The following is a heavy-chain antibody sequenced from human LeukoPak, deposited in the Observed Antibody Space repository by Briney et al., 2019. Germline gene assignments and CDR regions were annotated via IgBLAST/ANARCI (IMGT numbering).Heavy chain of an antibody. Sequence: SETLSLTCAVYGGSFSGYYWSWIRQPPGKGLEWIGEINHSGSTNYNPSLKSRCTISVATSKNQFSLKLSSVTAAVTPVYYCARPPGSGPWGQGTLVTVSS. V-gene: IGHV4-34*01. CDR3: ARPPGSGP. CDR2: INHSGST. CDR1: GGSFSGYY. J-gene: IGHJ4*02. D-gene: IGHD3-10*01.